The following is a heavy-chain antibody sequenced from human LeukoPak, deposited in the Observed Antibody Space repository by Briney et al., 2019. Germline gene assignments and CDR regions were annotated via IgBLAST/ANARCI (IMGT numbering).Heavy chain of an antibody. D-gene: IGHD6-13*01. CDR3: ARDSRGYSAAAVNFDY. Sequence: SVKVSCKASGGTFSSYAISWVRQAPGQGLEWMGGINPIFGTANYAQKFQGRVTITADESTSTAYMELSSLRSEDTAVYYCARDSRGYSAAAVNFDYWGQGTLVTVSS. J-gene: IGHJ4*02. CDR2: INPIFGTA. V-gene: IGHV1-69*13. CDR1: GGTFSSYA.